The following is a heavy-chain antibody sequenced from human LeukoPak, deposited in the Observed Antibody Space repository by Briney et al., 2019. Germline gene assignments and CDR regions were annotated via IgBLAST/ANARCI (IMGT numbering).Heavy chain of an antibody. CDR2: IYSGGST. D-gene: IGHD6-19*01. CDR1: GFTVSSNY. V-gene: IGHV3-53*01. J-gene: IGHJ5*02. CDR3: ATEEVAVGGNWFDP. Sequence: GGSLRLSCAASGFTVSSNYMSWVRQAPGKGLEWVSVIYSGGSTYYADSVKGRFTISRDNSKNTLYLQMNSLRAEDTAVYYCATEEVAVGGNWFDPWGQGTLVTVSS.